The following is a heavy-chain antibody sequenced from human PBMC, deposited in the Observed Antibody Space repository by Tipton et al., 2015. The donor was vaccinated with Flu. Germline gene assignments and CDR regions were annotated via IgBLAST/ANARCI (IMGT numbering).Heavy chain of an antibody. Sequence: LRLSCAASGFTFSDYYMSWIRQAPGKGLEWIGNIYHTRSTYYNPSLRSRVTILVDRSKNQFSLKLSFVTAADTAVYYCARRDYSNYVSVPKNWFDSWGQGILVTVSS. V-gene: IGHV4-38-2*01. CDR2: IYHTRST. CDR1: GFTFSDYY. CDR3: ARRDYSNYVSVPKNWFDS. D-gene: IGHD4-11*01. J-gene: IGHJ5*01.